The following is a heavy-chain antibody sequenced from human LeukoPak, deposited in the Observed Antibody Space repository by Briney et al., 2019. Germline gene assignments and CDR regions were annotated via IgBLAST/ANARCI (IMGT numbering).Heavy chain of an antibody. V-gene: IGHV1-2*04. CDR1: GYTFTGYY. Sequence: AASVKVSCKASGYTFTGYYMHWVRQAPGQGLEWMGWINPNSGGTNYAQKFQGWVTMTRDTSISTAYMELSRLRSDDTAVYYCARDEQAQPGIAVAGPPGYYSMDVWGQGTTVTVSS. CDR2: INPNSGGT. D-gene: IGHD6-19*01. J-gene: IGHJ6*02. CDR3: ARDEQAQPGIAVAGPPGYYSMDV.